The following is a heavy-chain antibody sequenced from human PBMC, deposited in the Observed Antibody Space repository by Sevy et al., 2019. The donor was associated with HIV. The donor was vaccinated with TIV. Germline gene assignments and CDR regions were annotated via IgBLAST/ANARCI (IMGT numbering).Heavy chain of an antibody. Sequence: GESLKISCKGSGYSFTSYWIGWVRQMPGKGLEWMGIIYPGDSDTRYSPSFQGQVTISADKSISTAYLQWSSLKASDTAMYYCARQGSYYYDSSGSLDAFDIWGQGTMATVSS. CDR1: GYSFTSYW. CDR3: ARQGSYYYDSSGSLDAFDI. D-gene: IGHD3-22*01. CDR2: IYPGDSDT. J-gene: IGHJ3*02. V-gene: IGHV5-51*01.